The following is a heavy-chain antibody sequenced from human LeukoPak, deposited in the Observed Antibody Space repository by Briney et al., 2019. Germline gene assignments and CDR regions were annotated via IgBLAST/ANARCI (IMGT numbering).Heavy chain of an antibody. V-gene: IGHV4-4*07. D-gene: IGHD4-17*01. J-gene: IGHJ3*02. CDR3: ASYGDSYEDAFDI. CDR2: IYTSGST. CDR1: GGSISSYY. Sequence: SETLSLTCTVSGGSISSYYWSWIRQPAGKGLEWIGRIYTSGSTNYNPSLKSRVTISVDTSKNQFSLKLSSVTAADTAVYYCASYGDSYEDAFDIWGQGTMVTVSS.